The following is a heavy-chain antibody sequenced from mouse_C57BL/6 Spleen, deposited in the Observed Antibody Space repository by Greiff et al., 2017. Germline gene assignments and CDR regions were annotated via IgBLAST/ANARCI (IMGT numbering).Heavy chain of an antibody. J-gene: IGHJ4*01. D-gene: IGHD1-1*01. CDR1: GFTFSDYG. CDR3: ARGDYGSSYVGAMDY. CDR2: ISSGSSTI. V-gene: IGHV5-17*01. Sequence: EVMLVESGGGLVKPGGSLTLSCAASGFTFSDYGMHWFRQAPEKGLEWVAYISSGSSTIYYADTVQGRFTISRDNAKNTLFLQMTSLRSEDTAMYYCARGDYGSSYVGAMDYWGQGTSVTVSS.